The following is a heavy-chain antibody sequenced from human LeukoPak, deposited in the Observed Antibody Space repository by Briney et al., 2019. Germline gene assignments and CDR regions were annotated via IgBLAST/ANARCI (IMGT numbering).Heavy chain of an antibody. CDR2: IKTEPAGGTT. J-gene: IGHJ4*02. D-gene: IGHD3-16*01. CDR3: TTSLYSGYDWGSDY. Sequence: PGGSLRLSCAASGFTFTNADMTWPGQAPGKGREGLGRIKTEPAGGTTDSAAPVKGRFTISRDDSKNTFYLQMNSLKTEDTAVYYCTTSLYSGYDWGSDYWGQGTLVTVSS. CDR1: GFTFTNAD. V-gene: IGHV3-15*01.